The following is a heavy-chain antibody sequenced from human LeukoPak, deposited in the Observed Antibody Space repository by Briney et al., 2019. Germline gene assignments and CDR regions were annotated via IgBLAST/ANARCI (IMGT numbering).Heavy chain of an antibody. Sequence: GGSLRLSCAASGFTFSAFAMHWVRQAPGKGLEWGAIISYDGGTKYYADSVKVRFTISRDDSKKSLYLQMNSLTAEDTAVFYCGRAPFQTNQPLRHYYMDVWGRGTTVTVSS. CDR1: GFTFSAFA. CDR2: ISYDGGTK. V-gene: IGHV3-30*01. J-gene: IGHJ6*03. CDR3: GRAPFQTNQPLRHYYMDV. D-gene: IGHD1-14*01.